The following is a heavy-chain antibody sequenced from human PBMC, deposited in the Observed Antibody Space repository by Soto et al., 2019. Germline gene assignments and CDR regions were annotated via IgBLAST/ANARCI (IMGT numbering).Heavy chain of an antibody. D-gene: IGHD3-22*01. J-gene: IGHJ4*02. CDR3: VVASNYYDSSGYYPFDY. CDR1: GYTFTSYS. Sequence: QVQLVQSGAEVKKPGASVKVSCKASGYTFTSYSISWVRQAPGQGLEWMGWISAYNGNTNYAQKLQGRVTMTTDTSTSTAYMELRSLRSDDTAVYYCVVASNYYDSSGYYPFDYWGQGTLVTVSS. V-gene: IGHV1-18*01. CDR2: ISAYNGNT.